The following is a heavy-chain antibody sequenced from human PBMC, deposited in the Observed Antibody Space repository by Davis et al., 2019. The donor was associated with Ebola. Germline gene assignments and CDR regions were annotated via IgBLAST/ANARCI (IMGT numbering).Heavy chain of an antibody. J-gene: IGHJ5*01. D-gene: IGHD6-13*01. Sequence: GESLKISCAASGFTFRSYDMHWVRQATGKGLEWVSAIGAAGDTYYPVSVKGRFTISRENAKNSLYLQMNSLRAEDTAVYYCARAGFGSTWFDCWGQGIRVTVYS. CDR1: GFTFRSYD. V-gene: IGHV3-13*01. CDR2: IGAAGDT. CDR3: ARAGFGSTWFDC.